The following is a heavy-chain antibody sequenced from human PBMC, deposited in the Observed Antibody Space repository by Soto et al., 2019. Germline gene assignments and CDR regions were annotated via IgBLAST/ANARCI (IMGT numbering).Heavy chain of an antibody. Sequence: PGASLKISCKGSGCSFTSYWIGWVRQMPGKGLEWMGIIYPGDSDTRYSPSFQGQVTISADKSISTAYLQWSSLKASDTAMYYCARQKMITFGGVIVNPSHDTFDIWGQGTMVTVSS. CDR2: IYPGDSDT. CDR3: ARQKMITFGGVIVNPSHDTFDI. CDR1: GCSFTSYW. V-gene: IGHV5-51*01. D-gene: IGHD3-16*02. J-gene: IGHJ3*02.